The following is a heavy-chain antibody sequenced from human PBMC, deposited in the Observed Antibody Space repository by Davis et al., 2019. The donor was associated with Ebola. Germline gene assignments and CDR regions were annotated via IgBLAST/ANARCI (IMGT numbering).Heavy chain of an antibody. Sequence: GGSLRLSCAASGFTFSNAWMNWVRQAPGKGLEWVSAISGSGGSTYYADSVKGRFTISRDNSKNTLYLQMNSLRAEDTAVYYCARDRAARPYYYYYGMDVWGQGTTVTVSS. CDR1: GFTFSNAW. CDR3: ARDRAARPYYYYYGMDV. J-gene: IGHJ6*02. V-gene: IGHV3-23*01. D-gene: IGHD6-6*01. CDR2: ISGSGGST.